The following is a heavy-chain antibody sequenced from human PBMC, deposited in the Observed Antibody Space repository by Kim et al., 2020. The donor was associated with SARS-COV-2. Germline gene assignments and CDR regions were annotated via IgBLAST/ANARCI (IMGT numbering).Heavy chain of an antibody. J-gene: IGHJ6*02. Sequence: VQGRFTISRDDSKSTAYLQMNSLKTEDTAVYYCTRHAIPTYGYYYYGMDVWGQGTTVTVSS. V-gene: IGHV3-73*01. CDR3: TRHAIPTYGYYYYGMDV. D-gene: IGHD3-16*01.